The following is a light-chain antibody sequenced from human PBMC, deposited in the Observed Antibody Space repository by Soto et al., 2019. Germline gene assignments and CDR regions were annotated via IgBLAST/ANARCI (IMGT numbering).Light chain of an antibody. CDR3: SSYTSISALYV. J-gene: IGLJ1*01. CDR2: EVY. CDR1: RTDVGGFNH. Sequence: HSVLTQPASVSGSPGPSITIFCTGTRTDVGGFNHVSWYQQHPGKAPKVIIYEVYNRPSGVSSRFSGSKSGNTASLTISGLQAEDEADYYCSSYTSISALYVFGTGTKGTVL. V-gene: IGLV2-14*01.